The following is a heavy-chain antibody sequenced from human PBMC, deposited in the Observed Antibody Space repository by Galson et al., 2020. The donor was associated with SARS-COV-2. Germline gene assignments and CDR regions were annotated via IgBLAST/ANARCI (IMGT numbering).Heavy chain of an antibody. CDR1: GFTFSSYA. CDR3: AKRHRDSSGFDY. D-gene: IGHD3-22*01. Sequence: GGSLRLSCAAPGFTFSSYAMNWLRQAPGKGLEWVSGISGSGSAPYYPGSVKGRFTISRDNSQNTLYLQMNGLRAEDTAIYYCAKRHRDSSGFDYWGQGARVTVSS. CDR2: ISGSGSAP. J-gene: IGHJ4*02. V-gene: IGHV3-23*01.